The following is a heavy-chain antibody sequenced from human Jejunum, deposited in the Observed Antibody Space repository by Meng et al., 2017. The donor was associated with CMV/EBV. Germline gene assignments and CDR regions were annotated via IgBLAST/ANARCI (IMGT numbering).Heavy chain of an antibody. D-gene: IGHD2-21*02. CDR1: GFTFRTYT. CDR2: ITSSSTYI. V-gene: IGHV3-21*01. J-gene: IGHJ4*02. CDR3: ARDYRRGDGSG. Sequence: SCAASGFTFRTYTMNWVRQAPGKGLDWFSSITSSSTYIYYADSAKGRFTISRDNAKNSLYLQMNSLRADDTAVYYCARDYRRGDGSGWGQGTLVTVSS.